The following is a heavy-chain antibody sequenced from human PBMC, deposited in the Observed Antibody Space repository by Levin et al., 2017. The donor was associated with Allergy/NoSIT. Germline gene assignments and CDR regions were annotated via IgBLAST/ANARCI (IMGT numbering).Heavy chain of an antibody. V-gene: IGHV3-74*01. CDR3: AREDWFYFDS. J-gene: IGHJ4*02. CDR1: GFTFSRYW. D-gene: IGHD3-9*01. Sequence: GESLKISCAASGFTFSRYWMHWVRQAPGKGLVWVSRLNSEGRSTNYAESVKGRFTISRDNAKNTLYLQMNSLGAEDTAVYFCAREDWFYFDSWGLGTLVTVSS. CDR2: LNSEGRST.